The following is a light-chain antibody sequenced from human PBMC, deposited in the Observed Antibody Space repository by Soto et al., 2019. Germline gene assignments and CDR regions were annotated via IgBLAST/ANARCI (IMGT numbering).Light chain of an antibody. CDR2: EVA. CDR1: SSDVGTNTY. V-gene: IGLV2-8*01. Sequence: QSALPQPPSASGSPGQSVTISCTGTSSDVGTNTYVSWYQKHPGKAPKLIIYEVANRPSGVPDRFSGSKSGNTASLTVSGLQAADEAEYYCSSYAPTTMLFGGGTKLTVL. CDR3: SSYAPTTML. J-gene: IGLJ3*02.